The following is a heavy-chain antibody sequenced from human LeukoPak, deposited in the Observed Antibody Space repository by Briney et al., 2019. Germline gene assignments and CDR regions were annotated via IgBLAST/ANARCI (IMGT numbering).Heavy chain of an antibody. CDR1: GGSFSGYY. CDR2: ISHSGST. CDR3: ARIAAAGLVYGMDV. D-gene: IGHD6-13*01. J-gene: IGHJ6*02. V-gene: IGHV4-34*01. Sequence: SETLSLTCAVYGGSFSGYYWSWIRQPPGKGLEWIGEISHSGSTNYNPSLKSRVTISVDTSKNQFSLKLSSVTAADTAVYYCARIAAAGLVYGMDVWGQGTTVTVSS.